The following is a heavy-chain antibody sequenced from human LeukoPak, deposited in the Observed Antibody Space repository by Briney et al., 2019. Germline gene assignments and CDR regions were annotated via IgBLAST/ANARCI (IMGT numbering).Heavy chain of an antibody. Sequence: GESLKISCKGSGYSFTSYWIGWVRPMPGKGLEWMGIIYPGDSDTRYSPSFQGQVTISADKSISTAYLQWSSLKASDTAMYYCARGPYYYDSSGYPLFASYDYWGQGTLVTVSS. V-gene: IGHV5-51*01. CDR1: GYSFTSYW. CDR2: IYPGDSDT. CDR3: ARGPYYYDSSGYPLFASYDY. J-gene: IGHJ4*02. D-gene: IGHD3-22*01.